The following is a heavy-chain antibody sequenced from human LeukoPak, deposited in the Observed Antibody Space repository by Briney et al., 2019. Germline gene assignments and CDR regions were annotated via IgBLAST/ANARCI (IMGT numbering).Heavy chain of an antibody. Sequence: GGSLRLSCAASGFTFSSHLMTWVRQAPGKGLEWVANIYQDGREKYYAGSVKGRFTISRDNAKNSLFLQMDSLRAEDTAVYYCAGERPSSSWYDYWGQGTLVTVSS. J-gene: IGHJ4*02. CDR3: AGERPSSSWYDY. V-gene: IGHV3-7*01. D-gene: IGHD6-13*01. CDR1: GFTFSSHL. CDR2: IYQDGREK.